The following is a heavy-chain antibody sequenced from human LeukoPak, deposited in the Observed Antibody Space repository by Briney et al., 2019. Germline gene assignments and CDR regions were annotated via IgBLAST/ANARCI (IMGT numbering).Heavy chain of an antibody. CDR2: ISSSSSYI. Sequence: GGSLRLSCAASGFTFSSYSMNWVRQAPGKGLEWVSSISSSSSYIYYADSVKGRFTISRDNAKNSLYLQMNSLRAEDTAVYYCARDAAPMVWFGAFDIWGQGTMVTVSS. CDR3: ARDAAPMVWFGAFDI. V-gene: IGHV3-21*01. J-gene: IGHJ3*02. D-gene: IGHD3-10*01. CDR1: GFTFSSYS.